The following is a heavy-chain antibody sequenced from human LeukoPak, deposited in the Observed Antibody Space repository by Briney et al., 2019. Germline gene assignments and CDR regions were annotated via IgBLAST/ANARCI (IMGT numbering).Heavy chain of an antibody. J-gene: IGHJ3*02. CDR3: ARCGMDSITIFGVVIINAFDI. Sequence: SETLSLTCTVSGGSISSSSYYWGWIRQPPGKGLEWIGSIYYTGSTYYNPSLKSRVTISVETSKNQFSLKLSSVTAADTAVYYCARCGMDSITIFGVVIINAFDIWGQGTMVTVYS. CDR2: IYYTGST. CDR1: GGSISSSSYY. V-gene: IGHV4-39*01. D-gene: IGHD3-3*01.